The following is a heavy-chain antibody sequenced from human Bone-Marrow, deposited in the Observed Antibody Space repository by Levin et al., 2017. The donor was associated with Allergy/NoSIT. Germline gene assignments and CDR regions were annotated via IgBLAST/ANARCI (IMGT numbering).Heavy chain of an antibody. V-gene: IGHV3-21*01. J-gene: IGHJ5*02. CDR2: ISSSSSYI. CDR3: ARDYYRALEWPTPGPFDP. D-gene: IGHD3-3*01. Sequence: GGSLRLSCAASGFTFSSYSMNWVRQAPGKGLEWVSSISSSSSYIYYADSVKGRFTISRDNAKNSLYLQMNSLRAEDTAVYYCARDYYRALEWPTPGPFDPWGQGTLVTVSS. CDR1: GFTFSSYS.